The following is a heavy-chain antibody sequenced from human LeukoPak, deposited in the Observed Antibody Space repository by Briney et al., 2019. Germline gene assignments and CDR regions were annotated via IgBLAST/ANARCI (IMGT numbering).Heavy chain of an antibody. Sequence: SETLSLTCTVSGGSISFSNDYWGWIRQPPGKGLEWIGDIYYSGTTNYNPSLKSRVTMSVDTSKNQFSLKLNSATAADTAVYYCARRLSTRSYYLDDWGQGTLVTVSS. V-gene: IGHV4-39*01. J-gene: IGHJ4*02. D-gene: IGHD2/OR15-2a*01. CDR1: GGSISFSNDY. CDR3: ARRLSTRSYYLDD. CDR2: IYYSGTT.